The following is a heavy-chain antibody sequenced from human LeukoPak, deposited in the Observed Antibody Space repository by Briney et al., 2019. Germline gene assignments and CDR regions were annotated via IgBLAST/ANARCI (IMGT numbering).Heavy chain of an antibody. Sequence: ASVKVSCKASGYTFTGYYMHWVRQAPGQGLEWMGWISAYNGNTNYAQKLQGRVTMTTDTSTSTAYMELRSLRSDDTAVYYCARRGYYYDSSGYYYPFDYWGQGTLVTVSS. J-gene: IGHJ4*02. CDR1: GYTFTGYY. CDR3: ARRGYYYDSSGYYYPFDY. D-gene: IGHD3-22*01. V-gene: IGHV1-18*04. CDR2: ISAYNGNT.